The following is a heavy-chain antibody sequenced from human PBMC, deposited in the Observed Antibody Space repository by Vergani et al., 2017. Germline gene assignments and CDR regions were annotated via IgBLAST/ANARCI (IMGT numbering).Heavy chain of an antibody. V-gene: IGHV3-73*02. CDR3: TRPSSEIRFLEWSYMDV. CDR1: GFTFSGSA. D-gene: IGHD3-3*01. J-gene: IGHJ6*03. CDR2: IRSKANSYAT. Sequence: EVQLVESGGVLVQPGGSLKLSCAASGFTFSGSAMHWVRQASGKGLEWVGRIRSKANSYATAYAASVKGRFTISRDDSKNTAYLQMNSLKTEDTAVYYCTRPSSEIRFLEWSYMDVWGKGTTVTVSS.